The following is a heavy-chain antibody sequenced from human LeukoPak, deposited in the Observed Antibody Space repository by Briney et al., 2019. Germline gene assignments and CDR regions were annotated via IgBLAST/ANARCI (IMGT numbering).Heavy chain of an antibody. CDR1: GGSFSGYY. V-gene: IGHV4-34*01. Sequence: SETLSLTCAVYGGSFSGYYWSWIRQPPGKGLEWIGEINHSGSTNYNPSLKSRVTISVDTSNNQFSLKLSSVTAADTAVYYCASMRACSGGSCYSVSYYYYYGMDVWGQGTTVTVSS. J-gene: IGHJ6*02. CDR3: ASMRACSGGSCYSVSYYYYYGMDV. CDR2: INHSGST. D-gene: IGHD2-15*01.